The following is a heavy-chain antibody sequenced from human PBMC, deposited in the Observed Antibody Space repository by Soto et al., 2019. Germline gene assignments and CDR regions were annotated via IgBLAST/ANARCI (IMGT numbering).Heavy chain of an antibody. J-gene: IGHJ6*02. CDR2: ISYDGSDK. CDR3: AKDRGLRWRNGYFYGMDV. V-gene: IGHV3-30*18. CDR1: GFTFSTYG. D-gene: IGHD4-17*01. Sequence: GGSLRLSCEASGFTFSTYGLHWVRQAPGKGLECVAVISYDGSDKYYVDSVKGRFAISRDNSENTVYLQMNSLRGEDTAIYYCAKDRGLRWRNGYFYGMDVWGQGTTVTVSS.